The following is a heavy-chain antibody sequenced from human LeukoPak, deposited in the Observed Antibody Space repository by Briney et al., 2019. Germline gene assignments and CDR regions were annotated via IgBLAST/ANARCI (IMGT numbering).Heavy chain of an antibody. J-gene: IGHJ1*01. Sequence: GRSLRLSCAASGFTFDDYAMHWVRQAPGKGLEWVSGISWNSGSIGYADSVKGRFTISRDNAKNSLHLQMNSLRAEDTALYYCAKDMLTRGIVGGSLYFQHWGQGTLVTVSS. D-gene: IGHD1-26*01. CDR2: ISWNSGSI. V-gene: IGHV3-9*01. CDR1: GFTFDDYA. CDR3: AKDMLTRGIVGGSLYFQH.